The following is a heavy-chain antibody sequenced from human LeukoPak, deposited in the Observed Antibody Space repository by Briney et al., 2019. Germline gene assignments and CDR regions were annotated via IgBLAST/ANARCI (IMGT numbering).Heavy chain of an antibody. V-gene: IGHV1-18*01. CDR2: ISNGNT. J-gene: IGHJ4*02. CDR1: GYTFTSYG. D-gene: IGHD1-26*01. CDR3: ARGDRVGTTLMYYFDS. Sequence: ASVKVSCKTSGYTFTSYGISWVRQAPGQGLEWMGWISNGNTKYAQKVQDRVTMTTDTSTSTAYMELRSLRSDDTAVYYCARGDRVGTTLMYYFDSWGQGTLVTVSS.